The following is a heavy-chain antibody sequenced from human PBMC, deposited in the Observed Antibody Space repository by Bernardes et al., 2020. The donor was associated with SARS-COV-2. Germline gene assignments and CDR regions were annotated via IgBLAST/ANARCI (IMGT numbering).Heavy chain of an antibody. J-gene: IGHJ4*02. D-gene: IGHD2-15*01. CDR3: VVVAWAY. V-gene: IGHV3-21*01. Sequence: GSLRLSCAASGFTFSTYSMNWVRQAPGKGLEWVSSISSRTGDKFYADSVKGRFTISRDDARNTLFLQMNSLRAEDTAVYYCVVVAWAYRGQGTLVTVSS. CDR1: GFTFSTYS. CDR2: ISSRTGDK.